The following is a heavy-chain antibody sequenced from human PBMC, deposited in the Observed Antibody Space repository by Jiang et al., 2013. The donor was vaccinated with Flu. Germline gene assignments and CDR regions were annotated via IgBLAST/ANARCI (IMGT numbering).Heavy chain of an antibody. CDR2: TYYRSKWYN. D-gene: IGHD6-13*01. Sequence: SGDSVSSNECCLELDQAVPSREALSGVGRTYYRSKWYNDYAVSVKSRITINPDTSKNQFSLQLNSVTPEDTAVYYCASGSSSLAFDYWGQGTLVTVSS. J-gene: IGHJ4*02. CDR3: ASGSSSLAFDY. V-gene: IGHV6-1*01. CDR1: GDSVSSNECC.